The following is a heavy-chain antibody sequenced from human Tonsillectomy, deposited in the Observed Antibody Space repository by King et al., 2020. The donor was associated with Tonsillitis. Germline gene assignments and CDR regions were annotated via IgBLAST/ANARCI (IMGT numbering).Heavy chain of an antibody. CDR3: ARDMVRGQYDY. D-gene: IGHD3-10*01. CDR2: ISYDGHIK. V-gene: IGHV3-30*04. CDR1: GFTFSTYA. Sequence: VQLVESGGGVVQPGRSLRLSCAASGFTFSTYAIHWVRQAPGKGLEWVAVISYDGHIKYYADSVKGRFTIPRDNSKNTLYLQMNSLRSEDTAVYFCARDMVRGQYDYWGQGTLVTVSS. J-gene: IGHJ4*02.